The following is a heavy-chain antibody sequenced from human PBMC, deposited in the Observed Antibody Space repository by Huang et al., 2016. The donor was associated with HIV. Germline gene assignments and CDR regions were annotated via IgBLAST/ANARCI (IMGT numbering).Heavy chain of an antibody. D-gene: IGHD3-9*01. CDR1: GFNFRDYA. J-gene: IGHJ4*02. CDR2: INWDSTNI. Sequence: EVKLEESGGGLVQPGRYLRLSCTASGFNFRDYAIHWVRQAPGKVRDWVSGINWDSTNIGYADSVKGRFTISRDNAKNSLYLHMNSLKAEDTAFYYCAKVLNTGYVYYFDHWGQGTLVTVSS. CDR3: AKVLNTGYVYYFDH. V-gene: IGHV3-9*01.